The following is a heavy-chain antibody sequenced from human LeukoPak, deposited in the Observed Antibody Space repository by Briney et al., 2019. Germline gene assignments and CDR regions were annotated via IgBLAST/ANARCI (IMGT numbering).Heavy chain of an antibody. CDR3: AREANLDCSGGTCYSGGFDY. CDR1: GYTFTDYY. V-gene: IGHV1-2*02. J-gene: IGHJ4*02. Sequence: GASVKVSCKASGYTFTDYYMHWARQAPGQGLEWMGWINPNSGGTNYAQKFQGRVTVTRDTSISTAYMELSWLRSDDTAVYYCAREANLDCSGGTCYSGGFDYWGQGTLVTVSS. D-gene: IGHD2-15*01. CDR2: INPNSGGT.